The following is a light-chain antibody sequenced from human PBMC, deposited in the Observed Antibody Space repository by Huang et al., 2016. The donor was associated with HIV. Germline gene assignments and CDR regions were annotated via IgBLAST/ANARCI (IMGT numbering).Light chain of an antibody. CDR3: QQYNNWPPIT. Sequence: EIVMTQSPVTLSVSPGERATLSCRASQSVYSNLAWYQQKPGQAPRLLIYDASNRATGGPARFSGSGSGTEFTLTITSLQSEDFAFYYCQQYNNWPPITFGQGTRLEIK. V-gene: IGKV3-15*01. J-gene: IGKJ5*01. CDR2: DAS. CDR1: QSVYSN.